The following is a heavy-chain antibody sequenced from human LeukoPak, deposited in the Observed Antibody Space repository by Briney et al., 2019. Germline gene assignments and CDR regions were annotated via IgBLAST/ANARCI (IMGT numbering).Heavy chain of an antibody. CDR1: GFTVSHNY. V-gene: IGHV3-53*01. J-gene: IGHJ4*02. CDR3: ATYGGNSDFDY. D-gene: IGHD4-23*01. CDR2: IYNDGTT. Sequence: GGSLRLSCAASGFTVSHNYMSWVRQAPGKGLEWVSVIYNDGTTYFADSVKGRFTMSRHNSKSTLYLQMNRLRAEDTAAYYCATYGGNSDFDYWGQGTLVTVSS.